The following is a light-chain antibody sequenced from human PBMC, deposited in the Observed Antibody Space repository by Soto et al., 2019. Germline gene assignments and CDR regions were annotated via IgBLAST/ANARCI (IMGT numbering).Light chain of an antibody. J-gene: IGLJ2*01. CDR3: SSYTSTNNVV. V-gene: IGLV2-14*01. CDR2: EVS. Sequence: QSVLTQPASVSGSPGQSITISCTGTSSDVGGYKYVSWYQQHPGKAPKLMIYEVSNRPSGVSNRFSGSKSGNTASLTISGLQAEDEADYYCSSYTSTNNVVFGGGTKVTVL. CDR1: SSDVGGYKY.